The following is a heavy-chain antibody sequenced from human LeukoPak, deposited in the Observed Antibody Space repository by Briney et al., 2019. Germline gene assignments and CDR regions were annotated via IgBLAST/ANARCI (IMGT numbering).Heavy chain of an antibody. V-gene: IGHV1-69*06. D-gene: IGHD3-22*01. CDR3: ARDYYYDSSGYHPAEYFNH. J-gene: IGHJ1*01. CDR1: GGTFSSYG. Sequence: GASVKVSCKASGGTFSSYGISWVRQAPGQGLEWMARIIPIFGTTNYAHKFQGRVTITADTSTSIAYMDLRSLRSEDTAVYYCARDYYYDSSGYHPAEYFNHWGQGTLVTVSS. CDR2: IIPIFGTT.